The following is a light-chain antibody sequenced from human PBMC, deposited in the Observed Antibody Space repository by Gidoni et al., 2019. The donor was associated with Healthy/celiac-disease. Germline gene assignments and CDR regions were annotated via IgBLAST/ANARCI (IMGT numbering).Light chain of an antibody. Sequence: EIVLTQSPGTLSLSPGERATLSCRASQSVSSSYLAWYQQKPGQAPRLLIYCASSRATGIPDRFSGSGSGTDFTLTISRLEPEVFAVYYCQQYGSSPRTFGQGTKVEIK. CDR2: CAS. V-gene: IGKV3-20*01. J-gene: IGKJ1*01. CDR3: QQYGSSPRT. CDR1: QSVSSSY.